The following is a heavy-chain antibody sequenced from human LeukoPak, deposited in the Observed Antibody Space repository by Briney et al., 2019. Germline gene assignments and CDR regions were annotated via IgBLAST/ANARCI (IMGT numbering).Heavy chain of an antibody. CDR1: GGTFSSYA. V-gene: IGHV1-69*01. D-gene: IGHD3-10*01. Sequence: SVKVSCKASGGTFSSYAISWVRQAPGQGLEWMGGIIPIFGTANYAQKFQGRVTITADESTSTAYMELSSLRSEDTAVYYCARTLPSLLWFGELYYWGQGTLVTVSS. CDR3: ARTLPSLLWFGELYY. J-gene: IGHJ4*02. CDR2: IIPIFGTA.